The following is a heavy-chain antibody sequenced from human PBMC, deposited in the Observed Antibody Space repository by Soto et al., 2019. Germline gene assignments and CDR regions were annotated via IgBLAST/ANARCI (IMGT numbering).Heavy chain of an antibody. V-gene: IGHV1-69*12. D-gene: IGHD3-22*01. CDR3: ARGDATKIVVTTYYGLDV. Sequence: QVQVMQSGAEVKKPGSSVKVSCKASGGSFSNYGISWVRQAPGQGLEWMGGIIPVFGTPHYAQKFQDRVTITADEPTSTVYMEVSSLTSEDTAVYYCARGDATKIVVTTYYGLDVWGQGTTVTVSS. CDR2: IIPVFGTP. CDR1: GGSFSNYG. J-gene: IGHJ6*02.